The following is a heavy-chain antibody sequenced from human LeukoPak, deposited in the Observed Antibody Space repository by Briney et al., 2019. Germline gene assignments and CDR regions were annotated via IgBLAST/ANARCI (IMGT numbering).Heavy chain of an antibody. V-gene: IGHV4-4*07. D-gene: IGHD3-3*01. CDR3: ARNAPVDYDFWSGFRANWFDP. J-gene: IGHJ5*02. CDR2: IHISGST. CDR1: GGSIRNYY. Sequence: SETLSLTCTVSGGSIRNYYWNWIRQSAGKGLELIGRIHISGSTNSNPSLKSRVTMSVDTSKNQFSLRLSSVTAADTAVYYCARNAPVDYDFWSGFRANWFDPWGQGTLVTVSS.